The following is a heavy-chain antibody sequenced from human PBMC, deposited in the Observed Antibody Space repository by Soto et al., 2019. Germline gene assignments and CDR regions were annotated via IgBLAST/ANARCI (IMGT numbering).Heavy chain of an antibody. V-gene: IGHV3-23*01. Sequence: VGSLRLSCAASGFTLRNYEMNWVRQAPGKGLEWISKISSAVNTYYADSVKGRFTISRDNSKNTLSLQMNSLRAEDTAVYYCAKQVRDGTSSPYYFDYWGQGTLVTVSS. CDR2: ISSAVNT. J-gene: IGHJ4*02. CDR3: AKQVRDGTSSPYYFDY. D-gene: IGHD6-6*01. CDR1: GFTLRNYE.